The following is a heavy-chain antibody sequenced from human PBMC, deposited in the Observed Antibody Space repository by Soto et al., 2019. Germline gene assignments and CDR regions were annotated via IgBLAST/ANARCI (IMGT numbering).Heavy chain of an antibody. Sequence: EVQLVESGGGLIQPGGSRSLPCLASGFNLRGYSMNWAGQAPGKGLEWISYISSRDINIYYADSVRGRFTISRDIAKNSLYLQMNSLRAEDTAVYYCARDYGDYVPRNDYWGQGTLVTVSS. D-gene: IGHD4-17*01. CDR1: GFNLRGYS. V-gene: IGHV3-48*01. CDR2: ISSRDINI. CDR3: ARDYGDYVPRNDY. J-gene: IGHJ4*02.